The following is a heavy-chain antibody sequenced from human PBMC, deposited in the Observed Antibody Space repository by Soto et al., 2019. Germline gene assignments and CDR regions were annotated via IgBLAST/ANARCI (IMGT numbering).Heavy chain of an antibody. CDR3: ASARHIGP. V-gene: IGHV3-7*01. J-gene: IGHJ5*02. D-gene: IGHD2-21*01. CDR2: IKQDGSER. Sequence: GGSVRVTCAASGFTCGNYWMSWVRQAPGKGPEWVANIKQDGSERNYVDSVKGRFTISRDNAENSLYLQMNSLRVEDTGVYYCASARHIGPWGQGTLVTVSS. CDR1: GFTCGNYW.